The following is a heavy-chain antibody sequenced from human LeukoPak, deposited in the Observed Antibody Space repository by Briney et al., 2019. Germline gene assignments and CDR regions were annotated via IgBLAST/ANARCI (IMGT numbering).Heavy chain of an antibody. J-gene: IGHJ4*02. D-gene: IGHD6-19*01. CDR2: INPNSGGA. CDR3: AREAVAGTTNFDC. V-gene: IGHV1-2*02. CDR1: GYTFTGYY. Sequence: ASVKVSFKASGYTFTGYYMHWVRQAPGQGLEWMGWINPNSGGANYAQKFQGRVTMTRDTSISTAYMELSRLRSDDTAVYYCAREAVAGTTNFDCWGQGTLVTVSS.